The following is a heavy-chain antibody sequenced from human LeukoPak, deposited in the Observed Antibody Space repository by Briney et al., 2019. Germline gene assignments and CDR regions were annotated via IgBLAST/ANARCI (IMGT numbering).Heavy chain of an antibody. CDR2: ISYDGSNK. D-gene: IGHD3-22*01. Sequence: PGGSLRLSCAASGFTFSSYGMHWVRQAPGKGLEWVAVISYDGSNKYYADSVKGRFTISRDNAKNSLYLQMNSLRAEDTALYYCAKASTGYYYDSSGYYGVFDYWGQGTLVTVSS. V-gene: IGHV3-30*18. J-gene: IGHJ4*02. CDR1: GFTFSSYG. CDR3: AKASTGYYYDSSGYYGVFDY.